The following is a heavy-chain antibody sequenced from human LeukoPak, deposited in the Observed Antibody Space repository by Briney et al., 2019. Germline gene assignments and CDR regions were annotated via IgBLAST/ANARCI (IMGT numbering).Heavy chain of an antibody. Sequence: GGSLRLSCAGPGFTFSSHWMPWVRQAPGKGLVWVSRINSDGSSTSYADSVKGRFTISRDNAKNTLYLQMNSLRAEDTAVYYCARGGYNSWAAFDIWGQGTMVTVSS. CDR1: GFTFSSHW. CDR3: ARGGYNSWAAFDI. J-gene: IGHJ3*02. V-gene: IGHV3-74*01. D-gene: IGHD5-24*01. CDR2: INSDGSST.